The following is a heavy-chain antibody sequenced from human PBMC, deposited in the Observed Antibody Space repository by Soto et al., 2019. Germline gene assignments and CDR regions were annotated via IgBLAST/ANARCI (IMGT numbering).Heavy chain of an antibody. J-gene: IGHJ4*02. D-gene: IGHD3-10*01. Sequence: PGGSLRLSCAASGFTFKTYYMHWVRQAPGKGPEYVSAISSSGDSTYYADSVKGRFTISRDNSNNTMYLQMGSLRVEDMAFYYCARGSCFGSARYYLDEWGQGALVTVTA. CDR3: ARGSCFGSARYYLDE. V-gene: IGHV3-64*02. CDR2: ISSSGDST. CDR1: GFTFKTYY.